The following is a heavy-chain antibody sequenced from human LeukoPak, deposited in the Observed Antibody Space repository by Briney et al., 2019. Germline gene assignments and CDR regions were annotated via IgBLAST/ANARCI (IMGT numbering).Heavy chain of an antibody. J-gene: IGHJ4*02. CDR1: GFTFSDYD. CDR2: ISSAGDT. D-gene: IGHD3-10*01. V-gene: IGHV3-13*01. CDR3: ARGTYDYASGTYYPPDY. Sequence: QPGGSLRLSCAAPGFTFSDYDMHRVRQATGKGLEWVSAISSAGDTYYPDSVKGRFTISRESSKNSLYLQMNSLRAGDTAVYYCARGTYDYASGTYYPPDYWGQGTLVTVSS.